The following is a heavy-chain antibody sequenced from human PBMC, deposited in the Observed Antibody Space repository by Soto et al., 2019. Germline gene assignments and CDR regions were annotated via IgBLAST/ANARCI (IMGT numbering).Heavy chain of an antibody. CDR1: GFPFSSYG. J-gene: IGHJ4*02. Sequence: QVQLVESGGGVVQPGRSLRLSCAASGFPFSSYGMHWVREAPGKGLEWMAVISFDGSNKYYADSVKGRFTISRDNSKNTLYLQMNSLRPEDTALYYCVGGQYYFDYRGQGTLVTVSS. CDR2: ISFDGSNK. CDR3: VGGQYYFDY. D-gene: IGHD3-10*01. V-gene: IGHV3-30*03.